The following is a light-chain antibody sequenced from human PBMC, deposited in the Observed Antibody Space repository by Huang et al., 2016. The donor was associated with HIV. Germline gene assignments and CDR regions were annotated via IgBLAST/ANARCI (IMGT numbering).Light chain of an antibody. CDR1: QGIANY. Sequence: DIQLTQSPSAMSASVGDRVSITCRASQGIANYLVWFQQRPGGAPKRLIYAASILQSWVPSRFSGSGSGTKFTLTISGLQPEDFATYYCLQHHAYPRTFGQGTKVEV. V-gene: IGKV1-17*03. CDR3: LQHHAYPRT. CDR2: AAS. J-gene: IGKJ1*01.